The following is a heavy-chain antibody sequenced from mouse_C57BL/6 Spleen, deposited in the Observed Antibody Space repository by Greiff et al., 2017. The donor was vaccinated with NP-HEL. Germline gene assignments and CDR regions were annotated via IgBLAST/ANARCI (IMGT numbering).Heavy chain of an antibody. CDR1: GFTFSDYY. V-gene: IGHV5-12*01. CDR2: ISNGGGST. J-gene: IGHJ4*01. CDR3: ARHTGTLYYYAMDY. D-gene: IGHD5-1*01. Sequence: EVQLMESGGGLVQPGGSLKLSCAASGFTFSDYYMYWVRQTPEKRLEWVAYISNGGGSTYYPDTVKGRFTISRDNAKNTLYLQMSRLKSEDTAMYYCARHTGTLYYYAMDYWGQGTSVTVSS.